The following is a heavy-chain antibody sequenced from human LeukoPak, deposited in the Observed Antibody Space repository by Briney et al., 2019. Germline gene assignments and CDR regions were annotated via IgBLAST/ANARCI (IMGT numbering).Heavy chain of an antibody. CDR2: IYPGDSDT. D-gene: IGHD2-15*01. Sequence: GESLKISCKGSGYSFTSYWVGWVRQMPGKGLEWMGIIYPGDSDTRYSPSFQGQVTISADKSISTAYLQWSSLKASDTAMYHCARTDCSGGSCYDFDYWGQGTLVTVSS. CDR1: GYSFTSYW. V-gene: IGHV5-51*01. J-gene: IGHJ4*02. CDR3: ARTDCSGGSCYDFDY.